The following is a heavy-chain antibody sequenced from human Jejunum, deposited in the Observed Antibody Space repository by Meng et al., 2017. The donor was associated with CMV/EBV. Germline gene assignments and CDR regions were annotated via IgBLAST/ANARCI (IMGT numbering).Heavy chain of an antibody. Sequence: QVQLPEPGPGLVRPSETLSLTCSVSGGPISGYYWSWVRQPAGKRLEWIGRFHPGGTTNYNPSLENRITVSVDSSKNQFFLKLTSVTAADTAIYYCARECVGEAYDCQWNYWFDPWGRGTLVTVSS. V-gene: IGHV4-4*07. J-gene: IGHJ5*02. CDR2: FHPGGTT. CDR3: ARECVGEAYDCQWNYWFDP. D-gene: IGHD3-16*01. CDR1: GGPISGYY.